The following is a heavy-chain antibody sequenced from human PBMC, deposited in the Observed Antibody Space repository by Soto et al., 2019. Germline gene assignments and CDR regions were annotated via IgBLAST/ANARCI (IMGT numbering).Heavy chain of an antibody. J-gene: IGHJ4*02. CDR3: ARDADYDFWSGDAQGPYYFDY. D-gene: IGHD3-3*01. CDR2: ISAYNGNT. CDR1: GCTFTSYG. Sequence: ASVKVSCKASGCTFTSYGTSWVRQAPGQGLEWMGWISAYNGNTNYAQKLQGRVTMTTDTSTSTAYMELRSLRSDDTAVYYCARDADYDFWSGDAQGPYYFDYWGQGTLVTVSS. V-gene: IGHV1-18*01.